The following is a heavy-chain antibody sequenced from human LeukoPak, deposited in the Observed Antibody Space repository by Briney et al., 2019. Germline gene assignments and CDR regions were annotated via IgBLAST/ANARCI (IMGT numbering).Heavy chain of an antibody. Sequence: GGSLRLSCAASGFTFSIYGMHWVRQAPGKGLEWVAVIWNDGSNKYYADSVKGRFTISRDNSRDTLYLQMNSVRPDDTAVYYCAKDHSDSGRAFEYWGRGTLVTVSS. J-gene: IGHJ4*02. CDR3: AKDHSDSGRAFEY. CDR2: IWNDGSNK. CDR1: GFTFSIYG. V-gene: IGHV3-30*02. D-gene: IGHD1-26*01.